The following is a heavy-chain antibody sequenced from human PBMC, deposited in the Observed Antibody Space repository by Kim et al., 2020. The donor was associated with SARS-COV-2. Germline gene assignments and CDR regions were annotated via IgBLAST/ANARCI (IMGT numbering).Heavy chain of an antibody. CDR2: ISAYNGNT. CDR1: GYTFTSYG. V-gene: IGHV1-18*04. Sequence: ASVKVSCKASGYTFTSYGISWVRQAPGQGLEWMGWISAYNGNTNYAQKLQGRVTMTTDTSTSTAYMELRSLRSDDTAVYYCARDLRALRAVAYTNYYYYGMDVWGQGTTVTVSS. D-gene: IGHD3-16*01. CDR3: ARDLRALRAVAYTNYYYYGMDV. J-gene: IGHJ6*02.